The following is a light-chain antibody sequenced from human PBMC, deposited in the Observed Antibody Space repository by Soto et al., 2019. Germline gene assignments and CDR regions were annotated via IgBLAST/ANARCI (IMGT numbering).Light chain of an antibody. CDR3: QQRSNWS. CDR1: QSVSSY. Sequence: EIVLTQSPATLSLSPGERATLSCRASQSVSSYLAWYQQKPGQAPRLLIYDASNRATGIPARFSGSGSGTDFTLTISSLEPEDFAVYYCQQRSNWSFGQGTKPEIK. CDR2: DAS. J-gene: IGKJ2*01. V-gene: IGKV3-11*01.